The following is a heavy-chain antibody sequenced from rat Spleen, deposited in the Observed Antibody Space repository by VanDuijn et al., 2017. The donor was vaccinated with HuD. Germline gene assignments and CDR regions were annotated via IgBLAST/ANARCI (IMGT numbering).Heavy chain of an antibody. D-gene: IGHD1-2*01. Sequence: EVQLVESGGGLVQPGRSLKLSCVASGFTFNNYWMTWIRQAPGKGLEWVASITNTGGSTSYPAPVKGRFTISRDNAKSTLYLQMDSLRSEDTATYYCTTGPWGSGSYWFAYWGQGTLVTVSS. CDR2: ITNTGGST. J-gene: IGHJ3*01. V-gene: IGHV5-31*01. CDR3: TTGPWGSGSYWFAY. CDR1: GFTFNNYW.